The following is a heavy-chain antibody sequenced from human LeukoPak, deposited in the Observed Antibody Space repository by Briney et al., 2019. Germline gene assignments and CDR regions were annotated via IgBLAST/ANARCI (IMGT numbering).Heavy chain of an antibody. Sequence: GGSLRLSCAASGFTFSSYEMNWVRQAPGKGLEWASHISSSGSTIYYADTVKGRFTISRDNAKNSLYLQMNSLRAEDTAVYYCAREYGGFPPYFDYWGQGTLVTVSS. J-gene: IGHJ4*02. CDR3: AREYGGFPPYFDY. CDR1: GFTFSSYE. V-gene: IGHV3-48*03. D-gene: IGHD5-12*01. CDR2: ISSSGSTI.